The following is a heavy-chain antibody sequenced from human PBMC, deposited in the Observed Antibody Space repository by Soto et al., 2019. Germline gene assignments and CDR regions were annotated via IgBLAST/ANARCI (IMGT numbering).Heavy chain of an antibody. J-gene: IGHJ6*02. V-gene: IGHV5-10-1*01. CDR3: ARQVVIEYYYGMDV. Sequence: GESLKISCKGSGYSFTSYWISWVRQMPGKGLEWMGRIDPSDSYTNYSPSLQGHVTISADKSISTAYLQWSSLKASDTAMYYCARQVVIEYYYGMDVWGQGTTVTVSS. CDR1: GYSFTSYW. CDR2: IDPSDSYT. D-gene: IGHD3-22*01.